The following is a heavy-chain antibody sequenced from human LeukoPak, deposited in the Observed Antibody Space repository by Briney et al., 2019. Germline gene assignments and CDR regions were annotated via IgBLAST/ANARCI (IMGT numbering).Heavy chain of an antibody. J-gene: IGHJ4*02. V-gene: IGHV1-2*06. CDR3: ARDRRGYSGHDMN. D-gene: IGHD5-12*01. CDR1: GYTFNGYY. CDR2: INPNSGGA. Sequence: GASVKVSCKASGYTFNGYYMHWVRQAPGHGLEWMGRINPNSGGADSAQKFQGRVTLTIDTSINTAYMELSSLRSDDTAVYYCARDRRGYSGHDMNWGQGTLVTVSS.